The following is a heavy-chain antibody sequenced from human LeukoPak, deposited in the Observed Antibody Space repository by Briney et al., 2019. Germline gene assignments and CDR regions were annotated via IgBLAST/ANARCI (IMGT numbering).Heavy chain of an antibody. J-gene: IGHJ4*02. CDR3: ATLGYCSSTSCYDY. D-gene: IGHD2-2*01. V-gene: IGHV1-8*01. Sequence: ASVKVSCKASGYTFTSYDINWVRQATGQGLEWMGWMNPNSGNTGYAQKFQGRVIMTRNTSISTAYMELSSLRSEDTAVYYCATLGYCSSTSCYDYWGQGTLVTVSS. CDR2: MNPNSGNT. CDR1: GYTFTSYD.